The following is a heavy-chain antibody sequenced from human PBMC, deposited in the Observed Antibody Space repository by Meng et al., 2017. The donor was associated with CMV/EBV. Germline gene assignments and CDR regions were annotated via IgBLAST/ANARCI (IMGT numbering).Heavy chain of an antibody. J-gene: IGHJ6*02. D-gene: IGHD1-7*01. Sequence: SVKVSCKASGYTFTSYAMNWVRQAPGQGLEWMGGIIPILGIANYAQKFQGRVTITADKSTSTAYMELSSLRSEDTAVYYCASKLGVNYYYGMDVWGQGTTVTVSS. CDR3: ASKLGVNYYYGMDV. CDR2: IIPILGIA. V-gene: IGHV1-69*10. CDR1: GYTFTSYA.